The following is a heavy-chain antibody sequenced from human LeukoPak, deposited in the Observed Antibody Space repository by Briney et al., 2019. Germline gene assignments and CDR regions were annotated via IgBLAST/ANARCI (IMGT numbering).Heavy chain of an antibody. J-gene: IGHJ4*02. CDR2: LYYSGST. V-gene: IGHV4-39*07. CDR1: GGSINSTTSY. D-gene: IGHD3-9*01. CDR3: ARVTGYIIEDYFDY. Sequence: SETLSLTCIVSGGSINSTTSYWSWIRQPPGKGLEWIGTLYYSGSTGYNPSLKSRVTTSLDTSKNQFSLKLSSVTAADTAVYYCARVTGYIIEDYFDYWGQGILATVSS.